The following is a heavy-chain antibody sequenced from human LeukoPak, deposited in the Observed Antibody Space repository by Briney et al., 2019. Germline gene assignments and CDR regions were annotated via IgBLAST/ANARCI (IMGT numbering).Heavy chain of an antibody. Sequence: SETLSLTCAVYGGSFSGYYWSWIRQPPGKGLEWIGEINHSGSTNNNPSLKSRVTISVDTSKNQFSLKLSSVTAADTAVYYCARGQTYYYDSSGYPDYWGQGTLVTVSS. D-gene: IGHD3-22*01. CDR1: GGSFSGYY. CDR2: INHSGST. CDR3: ARGQTYYYDSSGYPDY. J-gene: IGHJ4*02. V-gene: IGHV4-34*01.